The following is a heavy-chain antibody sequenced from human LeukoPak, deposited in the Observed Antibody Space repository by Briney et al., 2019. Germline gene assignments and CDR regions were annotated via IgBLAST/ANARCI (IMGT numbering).Heavy chain of an antibody. V-gene: IGHV4-34*01. J-gene: IGHJ4*02. CDR2: INHSGST. CDR3: ERGIGYYGWASYLKH. D-gene: IGHD3-10*01. Sequence: SETLSLTCAVYGGSFSGYYWSWIRQPPPKGREGMGEINHSGSTNYNPSLNSQVTISVYTSKNKFSLKLSSVPAADTAVYYCERGIGYYGWASYLKHWGEGTLVTVSS. CDR1: GGSFSGYY.